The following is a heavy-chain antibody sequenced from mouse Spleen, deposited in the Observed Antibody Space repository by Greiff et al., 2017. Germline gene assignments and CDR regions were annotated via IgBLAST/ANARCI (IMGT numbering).Heavy chain of an antibody. Sequence: EVKLVESGGGLVKLGGSLKLSCAASGFTFSSYAMSWVRQTPEKRLEWVATISSGGGNTYYPDSVKGRFTISRDNAKNTLYLQMSSLKSEDTAMYYCARGGNYDYAMDYWGQGTSVTVSS. CDR3: ARGGNYDYAMDY. CDR2: ISSGGGNT. J-gene: IGHJ4*01. D-gene: IGHD2-1*01. V-gene: IGHV5-9*04. CDR1: GFTFSSYA.